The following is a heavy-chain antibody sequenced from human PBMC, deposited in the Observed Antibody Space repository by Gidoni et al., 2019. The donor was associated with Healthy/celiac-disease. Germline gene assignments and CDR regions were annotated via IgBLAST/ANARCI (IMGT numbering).Heavy chain of an antibody. Sequence: EVQLVESGGGLIQPGGSLRLSCAASGFTVSSNYMSWVRQAPGKGLEWVSVIYSGGSTYYADSVKGRFTISRDNSKNTLHLQMNSLRAEDTAVYYCARAEYSSSSGVPVYWGQGTLVTVSS. CDR1: GFTVSSNY. D-gene: IGHD6-13*01. CDR2: IYSGGST. CDR3: ARAEYSSSSGVPVY. J-gene: IGHJ4*02. V-gene: IGHV3-53*01.